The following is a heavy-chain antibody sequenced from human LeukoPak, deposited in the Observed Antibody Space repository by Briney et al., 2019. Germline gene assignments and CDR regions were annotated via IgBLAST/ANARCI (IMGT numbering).Heavy chain of an antibody. Sequence: SETLSLTCTVSGGSISSQYWSWIRQPPGKGLEWIGYVYYTGSTNQNPSLKSRVTISVDTSKNHFSLKLSSVTAADTAVYYCARESVDDAFDVWGQGTMVTVSS. J-gene: IGHJ3*01. D-gene: IGHD6-19*01. CDR2: VYYTGST. V-gene: IGHV4-59*11. CDR3: ARESVDDAFDV. CDR1: GGSISSQY.